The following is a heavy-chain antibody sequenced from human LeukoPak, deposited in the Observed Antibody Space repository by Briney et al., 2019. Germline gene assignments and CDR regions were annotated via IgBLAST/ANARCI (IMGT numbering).Heavy chain of an antibody. J-gene: IGHJ5*02. Sequence: GESLKISCKGSGYSFTSYWIGWVRQMPGKGLEWMGIIYPGDSDTRYSPSFQGQVTISADKSISTAYLQWSSLKASDTAMYYCARLTYFDWLLSGWLDPWGQGTLVTVSS. CDR3: ARLTYFDWLLSGWLDP. D-gene: IGHD3-9*01. CDR1: GYSFTSYW. V-gene: IGHV5-51*01. CDR2: IYPGDSDT.